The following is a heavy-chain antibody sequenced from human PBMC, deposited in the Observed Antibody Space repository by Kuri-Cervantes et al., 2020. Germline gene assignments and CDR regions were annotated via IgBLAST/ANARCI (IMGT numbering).Heavy chain of an antibody. D-gene: IGHD4-23*01. CDR2: ITGSGGSR. CDR1: GFTFSDYT. J-gene: IGHJ3*01. Sequence: GGSLRLSCAASGFTFSDYTMNWVRQAPGEGLEWVSAITGSGGSRYYTDSVKGRFTISRDNAKNSLYLQMNSLRAEDTAVYYCVTYGGDAFDVWGQGTMVTVSS. V-gene: IGHV3-23*01. CDR3: VTYGGDAFDV.